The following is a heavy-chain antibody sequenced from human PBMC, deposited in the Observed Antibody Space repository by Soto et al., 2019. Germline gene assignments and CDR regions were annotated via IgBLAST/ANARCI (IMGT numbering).Heavy chain of an antibody. Sequence: QVQLVQSGAEVQKPGSSVKVSCKTSGVSFNNNGIGWVRQAPGHGLEWMGGVSPPFRTSNYARKFQGRISITADASTGTVNMELSSLTSEDTAQYYCASVLYYGSGSYSPYGMDVWGQGTTVTVSS. CDR1: GVSFNNNG. V-gene: IGHV1-69*01. CDR3: ASVLYYGSGSYSPYGMDV. CDR2: VSPPFRTS. D-gene: IGHD3-10*01. J-gene: IGHJ6*02.